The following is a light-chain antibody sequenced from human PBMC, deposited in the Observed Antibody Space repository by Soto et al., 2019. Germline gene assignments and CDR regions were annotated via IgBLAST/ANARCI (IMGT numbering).Light chain of an antibody. Sequence: QAVVPQPPSASGSPGQSVTISCTGTSRDVGGYNYVSWYQQHPGKAPKLMIYEVSKRPSGVPDRFSGSKSGNTASLTVSGLQDEDEADYYCSSYAGSNNVVFGGGTKLTVL. J-gene: IGLJ2*01. CDR2: EVS. V-gene: IGLV2-8*01. CDR3: SSYAGSNNVV. CDR1: SRDVGGYNY.